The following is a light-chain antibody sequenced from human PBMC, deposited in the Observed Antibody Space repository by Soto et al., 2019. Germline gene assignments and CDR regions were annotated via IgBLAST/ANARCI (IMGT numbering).Light chain of an antibody. V-gene: IGKV3-15*01. J-gene: IGKJ5*01. Sequence: EIMMTQSPATLSVSPGERATLSCRASQSVRNNLAWYQQKPGQAPRLLIYYASTRATGVPARFSGSGYGTEFTLTISSLQSEDSALYYCQQYNNWPPITFGQGTRLEIK. CDR1: QSVRNN. CDR2: YAS. CDR3: QQYNNWPPIT.